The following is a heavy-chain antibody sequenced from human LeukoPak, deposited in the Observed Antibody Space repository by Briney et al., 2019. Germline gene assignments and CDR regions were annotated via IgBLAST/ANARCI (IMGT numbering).Heavy chain of an antibody. CDR2: INHGGNT. Sequence: SETLSLTCAVSGGFFSGYYWTWIRQTPGKGLEWSGEINHGGNTIYNPSLQTRVTISVDTSKKQLSLNLTSLTPADTAVYYCARPNSGGDWYFDLWGRGTLFTVSS. CDR3: ARPNSGGDWYFDL. D-gene: IGHD1-1*01. J-gene: IGHJ2*01. CDR1: GGFFSGYY. V-gene: IGHV4-34*01.